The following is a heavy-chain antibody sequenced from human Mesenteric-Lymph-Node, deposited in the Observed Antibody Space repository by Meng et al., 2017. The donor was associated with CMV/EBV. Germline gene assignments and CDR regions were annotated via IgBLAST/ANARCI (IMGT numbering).Heavy chain of an antibody. CDR1: GFTFSSYS. Sequence: GESLKISCAASGFTFSSYSMNWVRQAPGKGLEWVSSISSSSSYIYYADSVKGRFTISRDNTKNTLYLQMNALRPEDTAVYFCARVGAGDSLDIWGQGTMVTVSS. J-gene: IGHJ3*02. D-gene: IGHD3-22*01. CDR3: ARVGAGDSLDI. V-gene: IGHV3-21*01. CDR2: ISSSSSYI.